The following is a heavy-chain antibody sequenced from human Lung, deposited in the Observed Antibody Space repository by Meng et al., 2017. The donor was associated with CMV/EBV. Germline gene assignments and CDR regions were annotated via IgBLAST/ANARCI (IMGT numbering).Heavy chain of an antibody. V-gene: IGHV3-21*04. J-gene: IGHJ2*01. CDR1: GFTFGSYM. Sequence: GESLKISCAASGFTFGSYMMNWVRQVPGKGLEWVSSISASSGDLYYVDSVKGRFTISRDNAQETLYLQMNSLRAEYTAVYYCARASAYFDVWGHGTLVTVSS. CDR3: ARASAYFDV. CDR2: ISASSGDL.